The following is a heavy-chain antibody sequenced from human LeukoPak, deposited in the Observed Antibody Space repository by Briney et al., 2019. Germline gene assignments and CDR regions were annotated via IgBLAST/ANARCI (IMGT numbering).Heavy chain of an antibody. J-gene: IGHJ4*02. CDR3: ARDGELLSY. CDR2: ISASGVST. Sequence: GGTLRLSCGASGFIFCRHLMNWGPQAPGKGLEWVSSISASGVSTYYADSVTGRFTITRDNAKNSLYLQINSVRSEDTAVHYCARDGELLSYWGQGTLVTVSS. CDR1: GFIFCRHL. D-gene: IGHD3-10*01. V-gene: IGHV3-21*01.